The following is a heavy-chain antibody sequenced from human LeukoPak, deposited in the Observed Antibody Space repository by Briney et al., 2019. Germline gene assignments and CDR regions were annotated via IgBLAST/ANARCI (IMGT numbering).Heavy chain of an antibody. V-gene: IGHV3-23*01. Sequence: GGSLRLSCAASGFTFSSYAMSWFRQAPGKGLDWVSAISGSGGSTYYADSVKGRFTISRDNSKNTLYLQMNSLRAEDTAVYYCAKEFQCGGSCYLDYWGQETLVTVSS. D-gene: IGHD2-15*01. CDR3: AKEFQCGGSCYLDY. CDR2: ISGSGGST. J-gene: IGHJ4*02. CDR1: GFTFSSYA.